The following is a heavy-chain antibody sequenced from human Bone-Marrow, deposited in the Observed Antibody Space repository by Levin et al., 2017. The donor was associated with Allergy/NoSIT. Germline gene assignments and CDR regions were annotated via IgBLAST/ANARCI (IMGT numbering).Heavy chain of an antibody. D-gene: IGHD6-19*01. CDR3: ATRSVAAPK. V-gene: IGHV3-66*01. CDR1: GFTVGNNH. Sequence: GESLKISFASSGFTVGNNHMNWVRQAPGKGLEWVSLIYSGGTTRYADSVKGRFTISRDSSKNTLYLQMDSLTADDTAVYYCATRSVAAPKWGQGTPVTVSS. J-gene: IGHJ4*02. CDR2: IYSGGTT.